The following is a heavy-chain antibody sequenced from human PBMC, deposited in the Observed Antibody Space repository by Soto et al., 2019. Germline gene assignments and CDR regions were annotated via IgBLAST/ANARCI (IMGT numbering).Heavy chain of an antibody. CDR1: GDSVSSDSAA. V-gene: IGHV6-1*01. CDR2: TYYRSEWNN. CDR3: ARVGVSYYYHSSGLGPFDY. D-gene: IGHD3-22*01. J-gene: IGHJ4*02. Sequence: SQTLSLTCXISGDSVSSDSAAWNWFRQSPSRGLEWLGRTYYRSEWNNDYAVSVKGRITFIADTSRNQFSLQLNSVTPEDTAVYYCARVGVSYYYHSSGLGPFDYWGQGTLVTVSS.